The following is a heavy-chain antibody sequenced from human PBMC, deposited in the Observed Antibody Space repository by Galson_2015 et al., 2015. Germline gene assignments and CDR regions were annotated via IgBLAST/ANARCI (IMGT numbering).Heavy chain of an antibody. J-gene: IGHJ6*02. CDR2: ISSSSSYI. V-gene: IGHV3-21*01. Sequence: SLRLSCAASGFTFSSYAMSWVRQAPGKGLEWVSSISSSSSYIYYADSVKGRFTISRDNAKNSLYLQMNSLRAEDTAVYYCAREFALCSSTSCQGGRYGMDVWGQGTTVTVSS. D-gene: IGHD2-2*01. CDR1: GFTFSSYA. CDR3: AREFALCSSTSCQGGRYGMDV.